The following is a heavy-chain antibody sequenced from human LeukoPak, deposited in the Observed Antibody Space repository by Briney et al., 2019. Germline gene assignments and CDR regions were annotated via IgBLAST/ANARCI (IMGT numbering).Heavy chain of an antibody. CDR3: ARVKGYYDSSGYYIFDY. D-gene: IGHD3-22*01. CDR2: IKQDGSEK. V-gene: IGHV3-7*01. CDR1: GFTFSSYA. Sequence: PGGSLRLSCAASGFTFSSYAMSWVRQAPGKGLEWVANIKQDGSEKYYVDSVKGRFTISRDNAKNSLYLQMNSLRAEDTAVYYCARVKGYYDSSGYYIFDYWGQGTLVTVSS. J-gene: IGHJ4*02.